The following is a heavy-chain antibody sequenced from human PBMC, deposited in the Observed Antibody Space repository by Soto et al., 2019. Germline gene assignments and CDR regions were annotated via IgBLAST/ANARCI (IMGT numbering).Heavy chain of an antibody. V-gene: IGHV4-39*01. Sequence: PSETLSLTCTVSRGSISSGTNYWAWIRQPPGKGLEWIANIYYSGSTFYNPSLKSRVTISLDTSKNQFSLKLRSVTAADTAVYSCAKVYSSGSYFPDYWGQGTRVTVSS. CDR1: RGSISSGTNY. CDR2: IYYSGST. CDR3: AKVYSSGSYFPDY. J-gene: IGHJ4*02. D-gene: IGHD3-22*01.